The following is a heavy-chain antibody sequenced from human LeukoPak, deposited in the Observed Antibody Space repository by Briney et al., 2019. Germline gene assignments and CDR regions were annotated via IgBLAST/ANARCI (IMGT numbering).Heavy chain of an antibody. CDR3: ARGVGYCSGGSCSFDY. D-gene: IGHD2-15*01. V-gene: IGHV4-59*01. CDR1: GGSISSYY. J-gene: IGHJ4*02. Sequence: PSETPSLTCTVSGGSISSYYWSWIRQPPGKGLEWIGYIYYSGSTNYNPSLKSRVTISVDTSKNQFSLKPSSVTAADAAVYYCARGVGYCSGGSCSFDYWGQGTLVTVSS. CDR2: IYYSGST.